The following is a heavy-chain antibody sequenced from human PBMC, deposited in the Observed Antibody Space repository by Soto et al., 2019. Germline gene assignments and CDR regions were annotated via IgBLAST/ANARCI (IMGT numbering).Heavy chain of an antibody. CDR3: AREVGTFYYHYGMDV. Sequence: GGSLTLSCAASGFTFSDYYMSWIRQAPGKGPEWVSYMSSGGITIYYADSVKGRFTITRDSAKNSLYLQMNSLRDEDTAVYYCAREVGTFYYHYGMDVWGQGTTVTVSS. CDR1: GFTFSDYY. CDR2: MSSGGITI. D-gene: IGHD2-21*02. J-gene: IGHJ6*02. V-gene: IGHV3-11*04.